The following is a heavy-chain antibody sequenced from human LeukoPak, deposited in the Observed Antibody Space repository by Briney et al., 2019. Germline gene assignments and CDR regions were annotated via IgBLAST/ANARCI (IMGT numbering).Heavy chain of an antibody. J-gene: IGHJ4*02. D-gene: IGHD1-26*01. CDR3: ARDGYSGSYYYFDY. Sequence: ASVKVSCEASGYTFTSYDINWVRQATGQGPEWMGWMSPNSGNTGYAQKFQGRVTMTRSTSMSTAYMELSSLRSEDTAVYYCARDGYSGSYYYFDYWGQGTLVTVSS. CDR1: GYTFTSYD. V-gene: IGHV1-8*01. CDR2: MSPNSGNT.